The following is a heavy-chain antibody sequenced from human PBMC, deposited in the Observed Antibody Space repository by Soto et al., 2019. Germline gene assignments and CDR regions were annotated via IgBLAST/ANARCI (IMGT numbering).Heavy chain of an antibody. V-gene: IGHV1-69*12. CDR1: GGTFSSDA. Sequence: QVQLVQSGAEVKKPGSSVKVSCKCSGGTFSSDAISWVRQAPGQGLEWMGGIIPTIGTSNYAQKFQGRITITADESTSTSYMELSSLRSEDTAVYYCARCLGAAPRSYYYYGLDVWGQGTTVTVSS. CDR3: ARCLGAAPRSYYYYGLDV. D-gene: IGHD6-6*01. CDR2: IIPTIGTS. J-gene: IGHJ6*02.